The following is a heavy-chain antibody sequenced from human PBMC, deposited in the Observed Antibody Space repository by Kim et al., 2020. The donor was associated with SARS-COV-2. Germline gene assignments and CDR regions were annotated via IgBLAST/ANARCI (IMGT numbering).Heavy chain of an antibody. CDR2: ISYDGSSK. Sequence: GGSLRLSCAASGFTFSNYGMHWVRQAPGKGLEWVAVISYDGSSKYYADSVKGRFTISRDNSKNTVYLQMNSLRAEDTAVYSCARASYYDNSPGYWGQGTLVTVSS. V-gene: IGHV3-33*05. CDR1: GFTFSNYG. J-gene: IGHJ4*02. CDR3: ARASYYDNSPGY. D-gene: IGHD3-9*01.